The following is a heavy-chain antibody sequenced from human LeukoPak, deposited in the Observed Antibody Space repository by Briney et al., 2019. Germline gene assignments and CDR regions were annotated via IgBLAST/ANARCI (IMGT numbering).Heavy chain of an antibody. CDR3: AKAPVTSCRGAYCYPFDS. Sequence: PGGSLRLSCAASGFTVSGDYMSWVRQAPGKGLEWVAATSSSDAGTYHADSVRGRFTISRDNSKNTLYLQMNSLRAEDAAVYFCAKAPVTSCRGAYCYPFDSWGQGTLVTVSS. V-gene: IGHV3-23*01. D-gene: IGHD2-21*01. CDR2: TSSSDAGT. CDR1: GFTVSGDY. J-gene: IGHJ4*02.